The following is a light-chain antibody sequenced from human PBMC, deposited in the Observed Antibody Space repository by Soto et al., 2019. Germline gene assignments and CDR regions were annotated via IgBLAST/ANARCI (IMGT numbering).Light chain of an antibody. J-gene: IGLJ3*02. CDR1: SGHNTYA. CDR3: QTWGTGSWV. CDR2: LNSDGSH. Sequence: QSVLTQSPSASASLGASVKLTCTLSSGHNTYAIAWHQQQPEKAPRYLMKLNSDGSHSKGDGIPDRFSGSSSGAERYLTISSLQSEDEADYYCQTWGTGSWVFGGGTKVTVL. V-gene: IGLV4-69*01.